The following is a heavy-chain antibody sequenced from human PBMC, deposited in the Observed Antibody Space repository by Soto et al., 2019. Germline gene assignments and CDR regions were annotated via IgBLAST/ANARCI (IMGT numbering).Heavy chain of an antibody. D-gene: IGHD6-13*01. J-gene: IGHJ5*02. CDR2: ISYDGSNN. V-gene: IGHV3-30-3*01. CDR1: GFTFSNYA. Sequence: PGGSLRLSCAASGFTFSNYAMHWVRQAPGRGLEWVAVISYDGSNNYYADSVKGRFTISRDNSKNTLYLQMNSLRAEDTVVYSCARYSIPAAGTNWADNRFDPWGQGTLVTVSS. CDR3: ARYSIPAAGTNWADNRFDP.